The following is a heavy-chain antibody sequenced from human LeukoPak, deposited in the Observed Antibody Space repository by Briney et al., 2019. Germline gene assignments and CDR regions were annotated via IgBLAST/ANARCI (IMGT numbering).Heavy chain of an antibody. CDR2: IWYDGSNK. D-gene: IGHD4-17*01. Sequence: PGGSLRLSCAASGFTFSSYGMHWVRQAPGKGLEWVAVIWYDGSNKYHADSVKGRFTISRDNSKNTLYLQMNSLRAEDTAVYYCARGSRYGDYGLRYFDLWGRGTLVTVSS. CDR1: GFTFSSYG. V-gene: IGHV3-33*01. J-gene: IGHJ2*01. CDR3: ARGSRYGDYGLRYFDL.